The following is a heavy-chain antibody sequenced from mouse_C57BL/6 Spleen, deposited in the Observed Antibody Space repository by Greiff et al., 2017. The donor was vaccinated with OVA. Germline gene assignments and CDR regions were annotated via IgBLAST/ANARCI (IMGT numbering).Heavy chain of an antibody. D-gene: IGHD1-1*01. CDR2: INPNYGTT. Sequence: VQLQQSGPELVQPGASVKISCKASGYSFTDYNMNWVKQSNGKSLEWIGVINPNYGTTSYNQKFKGKATLTVDQSSSTAYMQLNSLTSEDSAVYYCARIYYGSSYDYAMDYWGQGTSVTVSS. CDR3: ARIYYGSSYDYAMDY. CDR1: GYSFTDYN. V-gene: IGHV1-39*01. J-gene: IGHJ4*01.